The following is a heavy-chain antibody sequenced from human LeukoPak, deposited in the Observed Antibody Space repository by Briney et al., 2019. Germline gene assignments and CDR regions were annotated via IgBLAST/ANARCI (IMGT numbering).Heavy chain of an antibody. CDR2: ISGGGITT. V-gene: IGHV3-23*01. J-gene: IGHJ4*02. Sequence: GGSLRLSCAASGFTFSIFAMSWVRQAPGKGLEWVSTISGGGITTYYADSAKGRFTISRDNSKNTLYLQMNSLTAEDTAVYYCPRQSYASGWNPFDYWGQGILVTVSS. CDR3: PRQSYASGWNPFDY. D-gene: IGHD6-19*01. CDR1: GFTFSIFA.